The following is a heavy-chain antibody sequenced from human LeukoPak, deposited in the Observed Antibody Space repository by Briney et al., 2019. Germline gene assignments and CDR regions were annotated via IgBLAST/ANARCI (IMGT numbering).Heavy chain of an antibody. CDR2: INPNSGGT. J-gene: IGHJ4*02. CDR3: AIRRISDFMTSDY. Sequence: ASVKVSCKASGYTFTDFYIHWVRQAPGQGLEWMGWINPNSGGTNYAQKFQGRVTMTRDTSISAAYMELSRLRSDDTAIYYCAIRRISDFMTSDYWGQGTLVTVSS. D-gene: IGHD2/OR15-2a*01. V-gene: IGHV1-2*02. CDR1: GYTFTDFY.